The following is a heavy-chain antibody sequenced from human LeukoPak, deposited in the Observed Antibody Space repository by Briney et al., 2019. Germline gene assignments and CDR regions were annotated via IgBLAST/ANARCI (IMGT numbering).Heavy chain of an antibody. CDR1: GFTVSRHY. V-gene: IGHV3-53*04. D-gene: IGHD3-16*01. CDR2: IYSGGDT. J-gene: IGHJ6*02. Sequence: PGGSLRLSCAASGFTVSRHYMSWVRQAPKKGLEWVSVIYSGGDTYYADSVKGRFTISRHNSWDTLYLQMNSLSAEDTAVYFCAREGDQYGMDVWGQGTTVTVSS. CDR3: AREGDQYGMDV.